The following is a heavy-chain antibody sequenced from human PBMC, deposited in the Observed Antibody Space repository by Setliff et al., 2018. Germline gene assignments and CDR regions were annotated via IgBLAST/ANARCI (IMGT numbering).Heavy chain of an antibody. CDR2: INHSGST. Sequence: SETLSLTCAVYGGSFSGYYWSWIRQPPGKGLEWIGEINHSGSTNYNPSLKSRVTISVDTSKNQFSLKLRSVTAADTAVYFCARSNMGNYYDSGRYYYYYYMDVWGKGTTVTVSS. CDR3: ARSNMGNYYDSGRYYYYYYMDV. V-gene: IGHV4-34*01. CDR1: GGSFSGYY. J-gene: IGHJ6*03. D-gene: IGHD3-10*01.